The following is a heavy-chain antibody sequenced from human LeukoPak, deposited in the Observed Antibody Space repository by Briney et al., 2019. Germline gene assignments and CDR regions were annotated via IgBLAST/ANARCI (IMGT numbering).Heavy chain of an antibody. CDR1: GGSLSGHY. Sequence: SETLSLTCTVSGGSLSGHYWSWIRQPPGKRLEWIGYVSYTGRTKYNPSLQSRVTISIDTSESQFSLKLTSVTSADTAVYSCARLLDNDISGDPDTFDVWGQGTTVIVSS. D-gene: IGHD3-22*01. CDR3: ARLLDNDISGDPDTFDV. J-gene: IGHJ3*01. CDR2: VSYTGRT. V-gene: IGHV4-59*11.